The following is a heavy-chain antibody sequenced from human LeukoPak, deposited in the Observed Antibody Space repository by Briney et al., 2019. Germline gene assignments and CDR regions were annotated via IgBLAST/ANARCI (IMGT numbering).Heavy chain of an antibody. CDR3: ARPKCGGDCSNGS. D-gene: IGHD2-21*02. CDR2: INHSGST. CDR1: GGSFSGYY. V-gene: IGHV4-34*01. Sequence: SETLSLTCAVYGGSFSGYYWSWIRQPPGKGLEWIGEINHSGSTNYNPSLKSRVTISVDTSKNQFSLKLSSVTAADTAVYYCARPKCGGDCSNGSLGQGTLVTVSS. J-gene: IGHJ5*02.